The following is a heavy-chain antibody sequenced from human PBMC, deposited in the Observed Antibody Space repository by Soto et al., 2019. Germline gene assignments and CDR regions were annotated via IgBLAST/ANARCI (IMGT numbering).Heavy chain of an antibody. V-gene: IGHV4-30-4*01. CDR3: ARDLWGYCGTDCYPLDV. CDR1: GGSMSSGDYY. D-gene: IGHD2-21*02. Sequence: SETLSLTCTVSGGSMSSGDYYWSWIRQPPGKGLEWIGYIYYSGSTYYNPSLKSRVTISVDTSKNQFSLNLSSVTAADTAVYYCARDLWGYCGTDCYPLDVWGQGTTVTVSS. J-gene: IGHJ6*02. CDR2: IYYSGST.